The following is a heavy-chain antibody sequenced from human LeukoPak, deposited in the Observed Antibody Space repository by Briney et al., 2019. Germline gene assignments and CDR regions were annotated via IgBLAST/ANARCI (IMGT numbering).Heavy chain of an antibody. CDR2: INPSGGST. V-gene: IGHV1-46*01. CDR3: ARSATMVRGVLKL. CDR1: GYTFTNYY. Sequence: GASVKVSCKASGYTFTNYYMHWVRQAPGQGLEWMGIINPSGGSTSYAQKFQGRVTMTRDTSTSTVYMELSSLRSEDTVVYYCARSATMVRGVLKLWGQGTLVSVST. D-gene: IGHD3-10*01. J-gene: IGHJ1*01.